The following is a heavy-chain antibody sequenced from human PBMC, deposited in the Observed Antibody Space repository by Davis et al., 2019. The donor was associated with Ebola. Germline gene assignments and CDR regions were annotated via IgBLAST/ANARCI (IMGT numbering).Heavy chain of an antibody. D-gene: IGHD1-26*01. V-gene: IGHV3-23*01. J-gene: IGHJ3*02. CDR1: GFVFRNYV. Sequence: GGSLRLSCAASGFVFRNYVMSWVRQAPGKGLEWVSTLGTSADTYYADSVKGRFTISRDNSKNTLYLQTNGLRVEDTAIYYCAKDTSNIWFDIWGQGTNVTVSS. CDR2: LGTSADT. CDR3: AKDTSNIWFDI.